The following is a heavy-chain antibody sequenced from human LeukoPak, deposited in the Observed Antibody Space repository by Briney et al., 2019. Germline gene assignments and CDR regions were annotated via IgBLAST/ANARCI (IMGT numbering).Heavy chain of an antibody. Sequence: GGSLRLSCAASGFTLSSYAMTWVRQAPGMGLEWVSSVDGGGGGTYYADSVKGRFTISRDNSKDTLYLQMNGLRAEDTAVYFCAKQSAGSAAWYSLHYDFWGQGTLVTVSS. CDR2: VDGGGGGT. CDR1: GFTLSSYA. D-gene: IGHD6-13*01. J-gene: IGHJ4*02. CDR3: AKQSAGSAAWYSLHYDF. V-gene: IGHV3-23*01.